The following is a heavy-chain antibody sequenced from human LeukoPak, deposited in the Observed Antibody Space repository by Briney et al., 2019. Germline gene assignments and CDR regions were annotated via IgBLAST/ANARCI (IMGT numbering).Heavy chain of an antibody. J-gene: IGHJ4*02. CDR3: ARGLGGYSYGQFDY. CDR2: INHSGST. D-gene: IGHD5-18*01. CDR1: GGSFSGYY. V-gene: IGHV4-34*01. Sequence: SETLSLTCAVYGGSFSGYYWSWIRQPPGKGLEWIGEINHSGSTNYNPSLKSQVTKSVDTSKNQFSLKLSSVTAADTAVYYCARGLGGYSYGQFDYWGQGTLVTVSS.